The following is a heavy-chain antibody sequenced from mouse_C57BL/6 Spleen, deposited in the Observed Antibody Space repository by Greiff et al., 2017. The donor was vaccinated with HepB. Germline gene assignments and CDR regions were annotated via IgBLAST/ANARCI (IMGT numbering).Heavy chain of an antibody. Sequence: QVQLQQSGAELVNPGASVKISCKASGYAFSSYWMNWVKQRPGKGLEWIGQIYPGDGDTNYNGKFKGKATLTADKSSSTAYMQLSSLTSEDSAVYFCARGELNWAYWYFDVWGTGTTVTVSS. CDR3: ARGELNWAYWYFDV. CDR2: IYPGDGDT. J-gene: IGHJ1*03. V-gene: IGHV1-80*01. CDR1: GYAFSSYW. D-gene: IGHD4-1*01.